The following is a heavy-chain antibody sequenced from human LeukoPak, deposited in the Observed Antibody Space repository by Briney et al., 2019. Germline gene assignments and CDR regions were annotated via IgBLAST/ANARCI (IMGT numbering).Heavy chain of an antibody. CDR3: ARDLGYCSSTSCRNWFDP. Sequence: ASVKVSCKASGYTFTGYYMHWVRQAPGQGLEWMGWINPNSGGTNYAQKFQGRVTMTRDTSISTAYMELSRLRSDDTAVHYCARDLGYCSSTSCRNWFDPWGQGTLVTVPS. V-gene: IGHV1-2*02. J-gene: IGHJ5*02. D-gene: IGHD2-2*03. CDR2: INPNSGGT. CDR1: GYTFTGYY.